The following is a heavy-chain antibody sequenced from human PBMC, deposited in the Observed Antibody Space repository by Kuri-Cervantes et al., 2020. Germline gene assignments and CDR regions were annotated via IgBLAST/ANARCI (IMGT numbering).Heavy chain of an antibody. CDR1: GFTFSDYY. D-gene: IGHD4-17*01. V-gene: IGHV3-23*01. CDR2: ISGSGGST. CDR3: AKDWHYGQPRAFDI. Sequence: GESLKLSCSASGFTFSDYYMSWIRQAPGKGLEWVSAISGSGGSTYYADSVKGRFTISRDNSKNTLYLQMNSLRVEDTAVYYCAKDWHYGQPRAFDIWGQGTMVTVSS. J-gene: IGHJ3*02.